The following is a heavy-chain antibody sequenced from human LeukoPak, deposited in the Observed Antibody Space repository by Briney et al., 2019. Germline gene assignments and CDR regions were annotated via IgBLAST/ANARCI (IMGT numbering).Heavy chain of an antibody. D-gene: IGHD3-10*01. CDR3: ARGGPKYYYGSGSYSPPYNWFDP. J-gene: IGHJ5*02. V-gene: IGHV4-34*01. CDR2: INHSGST. CDR1: GGSFSGYY. Sequence: SETLSLTCAVYGGSFSGYYWSWIRQPPGKGLEWIGEINHSGSTNYNPSLKSRVTISVDTSKNQFSLKLSSVTAADTAVYYCARGGPKYYYGSGSYSPPYNWFDPWGQGTLFTVSS.